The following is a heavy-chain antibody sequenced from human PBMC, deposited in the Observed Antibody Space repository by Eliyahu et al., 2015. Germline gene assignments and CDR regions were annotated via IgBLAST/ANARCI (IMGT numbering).Heavy chain of an antibody. CDR3: ARQPETYYYDSSGYIWYFDL. CDR1: GGSISSSSYX. Sequence: QLQLQESGPGLVKPSETLSLTCTVXGGSISSSSYXWGWIRQPPGKGLEWIGSIYYSGGTYYNPSLKSRVTTSVDTSKNQFSLKLSSVTAADTAVYYCARQPETYYYDSSGYIWYFDLWGRGTLVTVSS. D-gene: IGHD3-22*01. V-gene: IGHV4-39*01. J-gene: IGHJ2*01. CDR2: IYYSGGT.